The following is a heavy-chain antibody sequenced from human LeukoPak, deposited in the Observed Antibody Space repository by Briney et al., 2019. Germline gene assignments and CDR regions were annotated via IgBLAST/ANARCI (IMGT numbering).Heavy chain of an antibody. CDR2: TYPGDSET. CDR1: GYTLTTYW. J-gene: IGHJ3*01. Sequence: GESLKISCKGSGYTLTTYWIGWVRQMPGKGLEWVGITYPGDSETRYSPSFQGQVTISADKSISTAYLQWSSLQASDTPMYYGVRSPRDGYHDAFDVWGQGKMVTVSS. D-gene: IGHD5-24*01. V-gene: IGHV5-51*01. CDR3: VRSPRDGYHDAFDV.